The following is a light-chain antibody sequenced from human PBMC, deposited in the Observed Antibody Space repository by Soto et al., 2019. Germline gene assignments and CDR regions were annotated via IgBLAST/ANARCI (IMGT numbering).Light chain of an antibody. CDR2: NVS. CDR3: NSYTTSSTLV. CDR1: SSDVGGYNY. V-gene: IGLV2-14*03. Sequence: QSVLTQPASVSGSPGQSITISCTGTSSDVGGYNYVSWYQHHPGKAPKLLIYNVSDRPSGVSNRFSGSKSGNTASLTISGLQAEDEADYYCNSYTTSSTLVFGGGTQLTVL. J-gene: IGLJ2*01.